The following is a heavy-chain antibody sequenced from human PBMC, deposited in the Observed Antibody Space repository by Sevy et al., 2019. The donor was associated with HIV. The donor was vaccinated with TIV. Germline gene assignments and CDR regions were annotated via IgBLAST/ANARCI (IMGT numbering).Heavy chain of an antibody. CDR2: LSFGCGEI. CDR1: GFTFSKYS. J-gene: IGHJ4*02. D-gene: IGHD2-8*01. Sequence: GGSLRLSCVASGFTFSKYSMSWVRQPPGKGLEWVSTLSFGCGEINYADSVKGRFTISRDNSKSSVYLRMNNLRPEDTDVYYCAREGCTKPHDYWGQGTLVTVSS. CDR3: AREGCTKPHDY. V-gene: IGHV3-23*01.